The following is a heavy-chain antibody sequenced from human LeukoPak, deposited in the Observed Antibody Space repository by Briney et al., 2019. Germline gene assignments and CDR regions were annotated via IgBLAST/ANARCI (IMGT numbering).Heavy chain of an antibody. Sequence: GGSLRLSCAASGFTFSSYAMSWVRQAPGKGLEWVSAITSSGGNTYYADSVKGRFTISRDNSKNTLYLQMNSLRAEDTAVYYCAATYYDFWSGSSTIYFDYWGQGTLVTVSS. CDR2: ITSSGGNT. CDR3: AATYYDFWSGSSTIYFDY. J-gene: IGHJ4*02. V-gene: IGHV3-23*01. D-gene: IGHD3-3*01. CDR1: GFTFSSYA.